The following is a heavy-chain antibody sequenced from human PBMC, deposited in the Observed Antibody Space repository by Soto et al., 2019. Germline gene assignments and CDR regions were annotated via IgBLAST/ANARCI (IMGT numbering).Heavy chain of an antibody. CDR3: ARSGEQLVPNYGMDV. CDR2: TYYRSKWYN. V-gene: IGHV6-1*01. CDR1: GDSVSSNSAA. J-gene: IGHJ6*02. Sequence: PSQALSRTCAITGDSVSSNSAAWNWIRQSPSRGLEWLGRTYYRSKWYNDYAVSVKSRITINPDTSKNQFSLQLNSVTPEDTAVYYCARSGEQLVPNYGMDVWGQGTTVTVSS. D-gene: IGHD6-13*01.